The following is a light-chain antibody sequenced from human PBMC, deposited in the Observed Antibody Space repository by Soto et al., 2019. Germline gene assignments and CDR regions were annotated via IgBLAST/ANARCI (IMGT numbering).Light chain of an antibody. CDR2: GAS. V-gene: IGKV3-20*01. CDR1: QSISSSY. CDR3: QQYDSWT. J-gene: IGKJ1*01. Sequence: EIVLTHSLDTLSLFPGEGAALSFRASQSISSSYLAWYQQKPGQAPRLLIDGASSRATGVPDRFSGSGSGTDFTLTISRLEPEDFAVYYCQQYDSWTFGQGTKVDIK.